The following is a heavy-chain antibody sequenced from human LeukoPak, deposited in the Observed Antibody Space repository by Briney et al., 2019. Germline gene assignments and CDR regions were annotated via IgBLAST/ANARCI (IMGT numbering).Heavy chain of an antibody. CDR2: IYYSGST. V-gene: IGHV4-59*01. J-gene: IGHJ4*02. Sequence: SETLSLTCTVSGGSISSYYWSWIRQPPGKGLEWIGNIYYSGSTNYNPSLKSRVTISVDTSKNQFSLKLSSVTAADTAVYYCARGIAVAGSYYFDYWGQGTLVTVSS. D-gene: IGHD6-19*01. CDR3: ARGIAVAGSYYFDY. CDR1: GGSISSYY.